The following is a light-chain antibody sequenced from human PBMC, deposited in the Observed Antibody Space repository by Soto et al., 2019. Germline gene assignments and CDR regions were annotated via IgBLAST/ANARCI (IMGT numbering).Light chain of an antibody. J-gene: IGLJ1*01. CDR3: QSYDRSLSGFV. Sequence: QSVLTQPPSVSGAPGQRVTISCTGSTSNIGAGYDVHWYQHLPGTAPKLLIYGDFNRPSGVPDRISGSKSATSASLAITGLQAEDEADYYCQSYDRSLSGFVFGTGTKLTVL. CDR1: TSNIGAGYD. CDR2: GDF. V-gene: IGLV1-40*01.